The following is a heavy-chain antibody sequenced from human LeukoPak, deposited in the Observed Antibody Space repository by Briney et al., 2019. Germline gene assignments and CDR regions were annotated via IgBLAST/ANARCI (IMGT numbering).Heavy chain of an antibody. D-gene: IGHD2-15*01. CDR3: ARDLGYCSGGSCYPRGFDH. V-gene: IGHV3-33*08. Sequence: GGSLRLSCAASGFTFSSYAMTWVRQAPGKGLEWVAVIWYDGSNKYYADSVKGRFTISKDNSKNTLYLQMNSLRAEDTAVYYCARDLGYCSGGSCYPRGFDHWGQGTLVTVSS. CDR1: GFTFSSYA. J-gene: IGHJ4*02. CDR2: IWYDGSNK.